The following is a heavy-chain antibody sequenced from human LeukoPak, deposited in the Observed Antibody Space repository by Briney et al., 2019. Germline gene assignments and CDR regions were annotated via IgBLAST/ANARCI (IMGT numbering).Heavy chain of an antibody. Sequence: GGSLRLSCAAPGFTFSNNYMHWVRQAPGKGLVWVSRINTDGSSTNYADSVKGRFTISRDNAKNTLYLQMNSLRAEDTAVYYCARGYSYAHDYWGQGTLVTVSS. V-gene: IGHV3-74*01. J-gene: IGHJ4*02. D-gene: IGHD3-16*01. CDR2: INTDGSST. CDR3: ARGYSYAHDY. CDR1: GFTFSNNY.